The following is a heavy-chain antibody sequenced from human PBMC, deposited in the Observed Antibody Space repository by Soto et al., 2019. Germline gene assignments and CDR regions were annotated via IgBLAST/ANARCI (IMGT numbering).Heavy chain of an antibody. CDR2: ISAYNGNT. J-gene: IGHJ6*02. D-gene: IGHD6-6*01. CDR3: ARTEYSSSLYGMGV. V-gene: IGHV1-18*01. CDR1: GYTFTSYG. Sequence: ASVKVSCKASGYTFTSYGISWVRQAPGQGLEWMGWISAYNGNTNYAQKLQGRVTMTTDTSTSTAYMELRSLRSDDTAVYYRARTEYSSSLYGMGVWGQGTTVTVSS.